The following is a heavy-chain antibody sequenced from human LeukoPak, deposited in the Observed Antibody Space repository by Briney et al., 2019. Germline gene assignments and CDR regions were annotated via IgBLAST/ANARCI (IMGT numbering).Heavy chain of an antibody. J-gene: IGHJ4*02. CDR3: VRAVYTWNDVDY. Sequence: PGGSLRLSCAASGFTFTDYYMSWIRQAPGKGLEWVSYISSTVITTYSADSVKGLFTISRDNAKNSLYLQMNSLRAEDTAVYYCVRAVYTWNDVDYWGQGTLVTVSS. V-gene: IGHV3-11*01. D-gene: IGHD1-20*01. CDR1: GFTFTDYY. CDR2: ISSTVITT.